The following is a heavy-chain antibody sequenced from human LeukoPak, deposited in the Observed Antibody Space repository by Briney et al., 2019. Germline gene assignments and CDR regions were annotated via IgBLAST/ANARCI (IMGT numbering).Heavy chain of an antibody. J-gene: IGHJ4*02. D-gene: IGHD4-17*01. CDR2: IYSGGTR. CDR1: GFTVSSKY. CDR3: AKDRDGDYQKIDY. Sequence: SGGSLRLSCAASGFTVSSKYMSWIRQAPGKGLEWVSVIYSGGTRYYADSVKGRFTISRDNPKNTVYLQMNSLRAEDTAVYYCAKDRDGDYQKIDYWGQGTLVTVSS. V-gene: IGHV3-53*01.